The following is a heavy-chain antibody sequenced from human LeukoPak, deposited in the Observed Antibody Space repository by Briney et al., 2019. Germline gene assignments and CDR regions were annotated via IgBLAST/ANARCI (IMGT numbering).Heavy chain of an antibody. D-gene: IGHD2-15*01. V-gene: IGHV3-23*01. CDR1: GFTFSSYA. J-gene: IGHJ4*02. Sequence: GGSLRLSCAASGFTFSSYAMSWVRQAPGKGLEWVSAISGSGGSTYYADSVKGRFTTSRDNSKNTLYLQMNSLRAEDTAVYYCAKGGWPRYYFDYWGQGTLVTVSS. CDR3: AKGGWPRYYFDY. CDR2: ISGSGGST.